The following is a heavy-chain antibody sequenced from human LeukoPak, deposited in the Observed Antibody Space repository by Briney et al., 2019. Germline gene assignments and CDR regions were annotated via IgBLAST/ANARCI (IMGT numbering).Heavy chain of an antibody. CDR1: GFTFSSYA. D-gene: IGHD3-3*01. CDR3: ARDHDFWSGGGY. V-gene: IGHV3-23*01. J-gene: IGHJ4*02. Sequence: GGSLRLSCAASGFTFSSYAMSWVRQAPGKGLEWVSAISGSGGSTYYADSVKGRFTISRDNSKNTLYLQMNSLRAEDTAVYYYARDHDFWSGGGYWGQGTLVTVSS. CDR2: ISGSGGST.